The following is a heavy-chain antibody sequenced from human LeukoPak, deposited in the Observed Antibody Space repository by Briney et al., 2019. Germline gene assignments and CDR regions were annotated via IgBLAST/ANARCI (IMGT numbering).Heavy chain of an antibody. J-gene: IGHJ4*02. Sequence: GGSLRLSCAASGFTFSSYGMHWVRQAPGKGLEWVAVIWYDGSNKYYADSVKGRFTISRDNSKNTLYLEMNSLRAEDTAIYYCAKDRAGRRWLHFPFDSWGQGTLVTVSS. V-gene: IGHV3-33*06. D-gene: IGHD5-24*01. CDR1: GFTFSSYG. CDR3: AKDRAGRRWLHFPFDS. CDR2: IWYDGSNK.